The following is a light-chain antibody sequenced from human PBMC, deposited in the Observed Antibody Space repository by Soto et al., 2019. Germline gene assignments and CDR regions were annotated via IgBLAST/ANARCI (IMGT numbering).Light chain of an antibody. CDR3: QQYNNWPPMT. Sequence: EIVMTQSPATLSVSPGERATLSCRASQSVSSNLAWYQQKPGQAPRLLIYGASTRATGIPARFSGSGSGTEFTLTISSLQSEEFAVYYCQQYNNWPPMTFGQGTKVDIK. V-gene: IGKV3-15*01. J-gene: IGKJ1*01. CDR2: GAS. CDR1: QSVSSN.